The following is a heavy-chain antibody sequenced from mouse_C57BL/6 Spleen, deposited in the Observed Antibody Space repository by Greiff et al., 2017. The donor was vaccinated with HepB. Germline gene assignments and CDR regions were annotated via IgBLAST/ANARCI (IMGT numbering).Heavy chain of an antibody. CDR1: GYAFSSSW. CDR2: IYPGDGDT. CDR3: ARSGSNYEENY. J-gene: IGHJ2*01. V-gene: IGHV1-82*01. Sequence: QVQLQQSGPELVKPGASVKISCKASGYAFSSSWMNWVKQRPGKGLEWIGRIYPGDGDTNYNGKFKGKATLTADKSSSTAYMQLSSLTSEDSAVYFCARSGSNYEENYWGQGTTLTVSS. D-gene: IGHD2-5*01.